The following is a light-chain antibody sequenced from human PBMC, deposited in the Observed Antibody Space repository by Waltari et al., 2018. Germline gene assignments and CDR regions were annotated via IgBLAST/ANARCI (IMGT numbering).Light chain of an antibody. CDR1: SSDVGYYTL. CDR2: EVN. Sequence: QSALTQPASASGSPGPSITIPCTGTSSDVGYYTLVSWYQQHPGKAPNLIIYEVNKWPSGLSNRFSGSKSGNTATLTISGLQTEDEADYYCCSYTGSSWIFGGGTKLTVL. J-gene: IGLJ2*01. CDR3: CSYTGSSWI. V-gene: IGLV2-23*02.